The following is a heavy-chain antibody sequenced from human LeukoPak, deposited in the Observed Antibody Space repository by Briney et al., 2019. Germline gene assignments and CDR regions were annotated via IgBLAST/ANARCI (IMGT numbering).Heavy chain of an antibody. D-gene: IGHD6-13*01. V-gene: IGHV4-4*02. CDR3: ARVTGYSSSWYRVYYFDY. J-gene: IGHJ4*02. CDR1: GGSISSSNW. Sequence: SETLSLTCAVSGGSISSSNWWSWVRQPPGKGLEWIGEIYHSGSTNYNPSLKSRVPISVDKSKNQFSLKLSSVTAADTAVYYCARVTGYSSSWYRVYYFDYWGQGTLVTVSS. CDR2: IYHSGST.